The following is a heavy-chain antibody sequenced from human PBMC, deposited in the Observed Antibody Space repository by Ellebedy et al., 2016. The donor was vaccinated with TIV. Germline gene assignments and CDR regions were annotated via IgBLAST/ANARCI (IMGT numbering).Heavy chain of an antibody. CDR2: IFYSGNT. CDR3: AGEGDCSSGTCYPLFGY. J-gene: IGHJ4*02. D-gene: IGHD2-15*01. CDR1: GGSISSSSYY. Sequence: SETLSLTCAVSGGSISSSSYYWGWIRQPPGKGLEWIGCIFYSGNTYYNPSLKSRLTISVDTSKNQFALNGTSVTAADTAVYYCAGEGDCSSGTCYPLFGYWGQGILVTVSS. V-gene: IGHV4-39*06.